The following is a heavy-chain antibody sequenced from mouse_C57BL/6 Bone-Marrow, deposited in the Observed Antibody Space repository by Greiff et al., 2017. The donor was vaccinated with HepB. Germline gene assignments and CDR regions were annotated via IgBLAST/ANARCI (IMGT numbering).Heavy chain of an antibody. CDR1: GYTFTEYT. J-gene: IGHJ4*01. CDR3: ARHEVRSGYHYYAMDY. V-gene: IGHV1-62-2*01. CDR2: FYPGSGSI. D-gene: IGHD3-2*02. Sequence: QVQTAAAGPELVKPGASVKLSCKASGYTFTEYTIHWVKQRSGQGLEWIGWFYPGSGSIKYNEKFKDKATLTADKSSSTVYMELSRLTSEDSAVYFCARHEVRSGYHYYAMDYWGQGTSVTVSS.